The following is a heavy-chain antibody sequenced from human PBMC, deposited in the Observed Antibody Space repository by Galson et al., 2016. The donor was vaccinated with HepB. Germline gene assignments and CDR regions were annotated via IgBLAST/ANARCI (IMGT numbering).Heavy chain of an antibody. CDR2: LSYNGPNQ. J-gene: IGHJ5*02. Sequence: SLRLSCAASGFVFSNYGMHWVRQAPGKGLEWVAGLSYNGPNQHYPDSLMGRFTVSRDNSKSIVYLQMDSLRPDDTAVYYCTKQVAEGGLGDTWGQGTVVTVSS. CDR1: GFVFSNYG. CDR3: TKQVAEGGLGDT. D-gene: IGHD2-15*01. V-gene: IGHV3-30*18.